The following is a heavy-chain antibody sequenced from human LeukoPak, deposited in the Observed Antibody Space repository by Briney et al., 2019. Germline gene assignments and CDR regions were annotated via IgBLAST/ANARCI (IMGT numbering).Heavy chain of an antibody. V-gene: IGHV4-4*07. J-gene: IGHJ3*02. CDR2: IYTSGST. Sequence: PSETLSLTCTASGGSISSYYWSWIRQPAGKGLEWIGRIYTSGSTNYNPYLKSRVTISVDTSKNQFSLKLSSVTAADTAVYYCARTRRNYYDSSGYYYADAFDIWGQGTMVTVSS. CDR1: GGSISSYY. CDR3: ARTRRNYYDSSGYYYADAFDI. D-gene: IGHD3-22*01.